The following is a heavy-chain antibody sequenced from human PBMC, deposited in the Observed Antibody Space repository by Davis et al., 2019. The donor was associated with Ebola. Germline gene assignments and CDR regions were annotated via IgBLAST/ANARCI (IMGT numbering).Heavy chain of an antibody. J-gene: IGHJ1*01. CDR2: INPNDGRT. Sequence: ASVKVSCKASGYTFTNYYMHWVRQAPGQGLEWMGMINPNDGRTIYAQKFQGRVTISADESTSTAYMELSSLRSGDSAVYYCARGPFAVGPTVLYFQHWGQGTLVTVSS. D-gene: IGHD1-26*01. V-gene: IGHV1-46*01. CDR1: GYTFTNYY. CDR3: ARGPFAVGPTVLYFQH.